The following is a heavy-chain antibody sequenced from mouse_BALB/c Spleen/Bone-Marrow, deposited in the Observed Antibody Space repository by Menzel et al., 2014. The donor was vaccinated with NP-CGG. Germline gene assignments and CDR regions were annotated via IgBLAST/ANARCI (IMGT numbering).Heavy chain of an antibody. D-gene: IGHD2-3*01. CDR1: GFIFTDYY. Sequence: EVQVVESGGGLVQPGGSLRLSCATSGFIFTDYYMSWVRQPPGKALEWLGFIRNKANVYSTEYSASVKGRFTISRDNSQSILYLQMNTLRAEDSATYYCVREEDGYYGGFAYWGQGTLVTVSA. V-gene: IGHV7-3*02. CDR2: IRNKANVYST. J-gene: IGHJ3*01. CDR3: VREEDGYYGGFAY.